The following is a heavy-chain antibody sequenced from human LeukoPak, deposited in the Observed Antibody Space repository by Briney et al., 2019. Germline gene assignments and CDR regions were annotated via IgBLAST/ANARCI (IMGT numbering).Heavy chain of an antibody. CDR1: GYTFTSYD. D-gene: IGHD6-19*01. Sequence: GASVKVSCKASGYTFTSYDINWVRQATGQGLEWMGWMNPNSGNTGYAQKFQGRVTITRNTSISTAYMDLSSLRSDGTAVYYCARRAVAYYYYYYMDVWGKGTTVTISS. CDR2: MNPNSGNT. CDR3: ARRAVAYYYYYYMDV. V-gene: IGHV1-8*03. J-gene: IGHJ6*03.